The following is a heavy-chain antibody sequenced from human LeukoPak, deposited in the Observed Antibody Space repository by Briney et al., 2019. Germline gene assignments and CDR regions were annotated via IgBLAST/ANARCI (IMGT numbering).Heavy chain of an antibody. CDR1: GGSISSYY. V-gene: IGHV4-59*01. J-gene: IGHJ4*02. CDR2: IYYSGST. Sequence: SETLSLTCSVSGGSISSYYWSWIRQPPGKGLEWIGYIYYSGSTNYNPSLKSRVTISVDTSKNQFSLKLSSVTAADTAVYYCARVSRSAAAYGENYFDYWGQGTLVTVSS. D-gene: IGHD2-2*01. CDR3: ARVSRSAAAYGENYFDY.